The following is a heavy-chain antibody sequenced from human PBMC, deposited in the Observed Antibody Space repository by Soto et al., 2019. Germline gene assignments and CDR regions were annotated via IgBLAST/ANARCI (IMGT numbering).Heavy chain of an antibody. Sequence: GGSLRLSCAGSGFTFSDYYINWIRQAPGKGLEWISYIDSSGTIRYYADSVRGRFTISRDNARNSVYLQMSSLRAEDTAVYYCARFGVNSSGWYSDYYYGMDVWGQGTTVTVSS. CDR3: ARFGVNSSGWYSDYYYGMDV. CDR1: GFTFSDYY. CDR2: IDSSGTIR. J-gene: IGHJ6*02. V-gene: IGHV3-11*01. D-gene: IGHD6-19*01.